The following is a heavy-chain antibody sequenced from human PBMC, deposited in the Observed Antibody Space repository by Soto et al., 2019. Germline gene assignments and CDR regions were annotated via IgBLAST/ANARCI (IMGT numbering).Heavy chain of an antibody. V-gene: IGHV1-18*01. Sequence: QVQLVQSGAELKKPGASVKVSCKTSGFTFTNYGINWGRQAPGQGLEWMGWISAYNGNTNYAQKFQGRVTVTTDTSTTTAYMELRSLRSDDTAVYYCARGGSASDFDRWGQGTLVTVSS. CDR2: ISAYNGNT. CDR3: ARGGSASDFDR. J-gene: IGHJ4*02. D-gene: IGHD6-6*01. CDR1: GFTFTNYG.